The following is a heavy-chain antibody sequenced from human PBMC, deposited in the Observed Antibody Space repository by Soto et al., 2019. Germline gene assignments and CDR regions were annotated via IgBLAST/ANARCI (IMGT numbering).Heavy chain of an antibody. CDR2: TRNKANSYTT. CDR3: ARIAITAASY. CDR1: GFTFSDYY. Sequence: EVQLVESGGGLVQPGGSLRLSCAASGFTFSDYYMDWVRQAPGKGLEWVGRTRNKANSYTTEYAASVRGRFTISRDDSENSLYLQMNSLKTEDTAVYYCARIAITAASYWGQGTLVTVSS. V-gene: IGHV3-72*01. J-gene: IGHJ4*02. D-gene: IGHD2-2*01.